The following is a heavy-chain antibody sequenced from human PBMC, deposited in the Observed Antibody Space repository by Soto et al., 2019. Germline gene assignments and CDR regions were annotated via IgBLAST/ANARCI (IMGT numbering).Heavy chain of an antibody. J-gene: IGHJ4*02. D-gene: IGHD4-17*01. Sequence: EVQLVESGGGLVQPGGSLKLSCAASGFTFSGSAMHWVRQASGKGLEWVGRIRSKANNYATAYAASVKGRFTISRDDSKNTAYLQRNGLKTEDTAVYYCTPFYGDYGDYWGQGTLVTVSS. V-gene: IGHV3-73*02. CDR2: IRSKANNYAT. CDR1: GFTFSGSA. CDR3: TPFYGDYGDY.